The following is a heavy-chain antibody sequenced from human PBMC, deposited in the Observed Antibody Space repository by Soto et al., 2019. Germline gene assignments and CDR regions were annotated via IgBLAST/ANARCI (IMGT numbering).Heavy chain of an antibody. V-gene: IGHV2-70*11. J-gene: IGHJ4*02. Sequence: SGPTLVNPTQTLTLTCTFSGFSLSTSGMCVSWIRQPPGKALEWLARIDWDDDKYYSTSLKTRLTISKDTSKNQVVLTMTNMDPVDTATYYCARVRYSSGSCMSDYWGQGTLVTVSS. CDR1: GFSLSTSGMC. D-gene: IGHD6-19*01. CDR3: ARVRYSSGSCMSDY. CDR2: IDWDDDK.